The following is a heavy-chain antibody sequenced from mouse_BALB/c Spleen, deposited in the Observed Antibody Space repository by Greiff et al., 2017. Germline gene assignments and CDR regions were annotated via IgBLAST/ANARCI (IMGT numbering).Heavy chain of an antibody. Sequence: EVQLVESGPGLVKPSQSLSLTCTVTGYSITSDYAWNWIRQFPGNKLEWMGYISYSGSTSYNPSLKSRISITRDTSKNQFFLQLNSVTTEDTATYYCARREGGYFDYWGQGTTLTVSS. V-gene: IGHV3-2*02. CDR1: GYSITSDYA. J-gene: IGHJ2*01. CDR3: ARREGGYFDY. D-gene: IGHD3-3*01. CDR2: ISYSGST.